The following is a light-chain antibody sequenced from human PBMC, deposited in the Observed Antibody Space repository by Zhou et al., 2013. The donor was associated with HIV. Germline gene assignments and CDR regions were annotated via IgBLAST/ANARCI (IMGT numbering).Light chain of an antibody. Sequence: EIVLTQSPGTLSLSPGERATLSCRASHIVDSNYLAWYQHKPGQAPRLLIYGASTRATGIPARFSGSGSGTEFTLTISSLQSEDFAVYYCQQYGYSSTLTFGGGTKVEIK. J-gene: IGKJ4*01. CDR2: GAS. V-gene: IGKV3-20*01. CDR3: QQYGYSSTLT. CDR1: HIVDSNY.